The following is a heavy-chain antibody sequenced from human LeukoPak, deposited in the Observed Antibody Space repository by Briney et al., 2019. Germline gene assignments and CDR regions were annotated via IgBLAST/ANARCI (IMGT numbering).Heavy chain of an antibody. CDR1: RYTFTSYG. CDR2: ISAYNGNT. V-gene: IGHV1-18*01. D-gene: IGHD3-16*01. Sequence: ASVKGSCKASRYTFTSYGISWVRQAPGQGLEWMGWISAYNGNTNYAQKLQGRVTMTTDTSTSKAYMQLRSLRSDDTAVYYCARGQLRMITFGGVMGAFDIWGQGTMVTVSS. CDR3: ARGQLRMITFGGVMGAFDI. J-gene: IGHJ3*02.